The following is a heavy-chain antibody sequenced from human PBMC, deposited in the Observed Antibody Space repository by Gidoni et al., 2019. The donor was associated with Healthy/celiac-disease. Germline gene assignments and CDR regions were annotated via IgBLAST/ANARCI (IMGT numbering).Heavy chain of an antibody. J-gene: IGHJ4*02. D-gene: IGHD2-15*01. V-gene: IGHV1-69*04. CDR2: SIPILGIA. CDR1: GGTFSSYA. CDR3: ARDPGCSGGSCYNAYFDY. Sequence: QVQLVQSGAEVKKPGSSVKVSCKASGGTFSSYAISWVRQAPGQGLEWMGRSIPILGIANYAQKFQGRVTITADKSTSTAYMELSSLRSEDTAVYYCARDPGCSGGSCYNAYFDYWGQGTLVTVSS.